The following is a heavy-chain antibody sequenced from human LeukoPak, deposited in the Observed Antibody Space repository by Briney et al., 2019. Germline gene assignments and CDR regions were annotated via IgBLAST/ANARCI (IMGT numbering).Heavy chain of an antibody. CDR1: GGSISRYY. CDR2: IYYSGST. CDR3: ARDYGDQGWFDP. J-gene: IGHJ5*02. Sequence: SEPLSLPCTVSGGSISRYYWSWIPQPPGKGLEWIGYIYYSGSTNYNPSLKSRVTISVDTSKNQFSLTLSSVTAADTAVYYCARDYGDQGWFDPWGQGTLVTVSS. V-gene: IGHV4-59*01. D-gene: IGHD4-17*01.